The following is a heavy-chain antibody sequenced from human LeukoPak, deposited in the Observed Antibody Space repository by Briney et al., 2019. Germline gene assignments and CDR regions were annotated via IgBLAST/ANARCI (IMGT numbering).Heavy chain of an antibody. CDR1: GGTFSSYA. CDR3: ARDVGSSWYN. Sequence: SAKVSCKASGGTFSSYAISWVRQAPGQGLEWMGRIIPIFGIANYAQKFQGRVTITADKSTSTAYMELSSLRSEDTAVYYCARDVGSSWYNWGQGTLVTVSS. D-gene: IGHD6-13*01. J-gene: IGHJ4*02. V-gene: IGHV1-69*04. CDR2: IIPIFGIA.